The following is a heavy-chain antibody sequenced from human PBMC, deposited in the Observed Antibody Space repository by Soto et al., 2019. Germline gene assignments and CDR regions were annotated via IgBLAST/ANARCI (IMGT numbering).Heavy chain of an antibody. CDR1: GYPLTAKY. CDR2: INPSSGGT. CDR3: AKGGSSWTEWFDP. J-gene: IGHJ5*02. D-gene: IGHD6-13*01. Sequence: ASVKVSFKASGYPLTAKYLHWVRQAPGQGLEWMGWINPSSGGTKEAQKFRGRVTMTRDTSISAAYMELSRLTSDDTAVYCCAKGGSSWTEWFDPWGQGTLVTVSS. V-gene: IGHV1-2*02.